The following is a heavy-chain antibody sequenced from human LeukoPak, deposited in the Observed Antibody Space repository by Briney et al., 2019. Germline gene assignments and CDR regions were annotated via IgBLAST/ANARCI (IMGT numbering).Heavy chain of an antibody. CDR1: GFTFSSYS. V-gene: IGHV3-21*01. J-gene: IGHJ4*02. D-gene: IGHD4-17*01. CDR2: ISSSSSYI. CDR3: ARVGAKDTADY. Sequence: GPSLRLSCAASGFTFSSYSMNSVRHAPGKGLEWVSSISSSSSYIYYADSVKGRFTITRDNAKNSLYLQMNSLRAEDTAVYYCARVGAKDTADYWGQGTLVTVSS.